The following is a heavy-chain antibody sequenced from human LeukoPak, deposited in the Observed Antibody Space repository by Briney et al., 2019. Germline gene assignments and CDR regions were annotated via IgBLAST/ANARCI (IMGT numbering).Heavy chain of an antibody. CDR2: IYSSGNT. Sequence: SETLSLTCTVSGYSISSGYYWGWIRQPPGKGLEWIASIYSSGNTHSNPSLKSRVSISVDTSKNQVSLKLYSVTASDAAIYYCARHLSGTTMSHYFDFWGQGTLVTVSS. CDR1: GYSISSGYY. J-gene: IGHJ4*02. CDR3: ARHLSGTTMSHYFDF. D-gene: IGHD1-1*01. V-gene: IGHV4-38-2*02.